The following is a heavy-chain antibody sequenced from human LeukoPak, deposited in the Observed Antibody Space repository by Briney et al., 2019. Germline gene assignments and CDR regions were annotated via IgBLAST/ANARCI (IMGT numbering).Heavy chain of an antibody. D-gene: IGHD1-14*01. CDR1: GDSVSSNSAT. CDR2: TYYGSKWYN. J-gene: IGHJ4*02. Sequence: SQTLSPTCAISGDSVSSNSATWNWIRQSPSRGLEWLGRTYYGSKWYNDYAVSVKSRMTINPDTSKNQFSLQLNSVTPEDTAVYYCARGLATSGIPFDYWGQGTLVTVSS. V-gene: IGHV6-1*01. CDR3: ARGLATSGIPFDY.